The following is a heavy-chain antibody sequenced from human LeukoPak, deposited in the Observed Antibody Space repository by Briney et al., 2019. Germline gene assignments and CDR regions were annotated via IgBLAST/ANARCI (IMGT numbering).Heavy chain of an antibody. V-gene: IGHV3-30-3*01. CDR2: ISYDGSNK. J-gene: IGHJ5*02. D-gene: IGHD5-18*01. Sequence: GRSLRLSCAASGFTFSSYAMHWVRQAPGKGLGWVAVISYDGSNKYYADSVKGRFTISRDNSKNTLYLQMNSLRAEDTAVYYCARGTAMSDVGWFDPWGQGTLVTVSS. CDR3: ARGTAMSDVGWFDP. CDR1: GFTFSSYA.